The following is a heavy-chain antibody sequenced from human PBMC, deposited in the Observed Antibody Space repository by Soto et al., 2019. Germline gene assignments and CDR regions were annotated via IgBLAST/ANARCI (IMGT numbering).Heavy chain of an antibody. V-gene: IGHV5-10-1*01. CDR3: AIAMVRGVTPDPPYYYYGMDV. CDR2: IDPSDSYI. Sequence: PGESLKISCKGSGYSFNSYWISWVRQMPGKGLEWMGRIDPSDSYINYNPSFQGHVTISADKSISTAYLQWSSLKASDTAMYYCAIAMVRGVTPDPPYYYYGMDVWGQGTTVTVSS. CDR1: GYSFNSYW. D-gene: IGHD3-10*01. J-gene: IGHJ6*02.